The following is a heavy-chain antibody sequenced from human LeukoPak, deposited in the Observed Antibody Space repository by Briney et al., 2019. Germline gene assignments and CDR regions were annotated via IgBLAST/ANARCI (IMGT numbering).Heavy chain of an antibody. D-gene: IGHD3-10*01. CDR2: INHSGST. V-gene: IGHV4-34*01. Sequence: SETLSLTCAVYGGSFSGYYWSWIRKPPGKGLEWIGEINHSGSTNYNASLKSRVTISVDTSKNQFSLKLNSVTAADTAVYYCARGGYYGSGNDFRFDPWGQGTLVTVSS. CDR3: ARGGYYGSGNDFRFDP. CDR1: GGSFSGYY. J-gene: IGHJ5*02.